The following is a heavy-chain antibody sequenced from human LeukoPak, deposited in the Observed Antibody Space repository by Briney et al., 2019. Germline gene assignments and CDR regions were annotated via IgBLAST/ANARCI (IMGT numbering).Heavy chain of an antibody. Sequence: GGSLRLSCAASGFTFSSYSMNWVRQAPGKGLEWVAVISYDGSNKYYADSVKGRFTISRDNSKNTLYLQMNSLRAEDTAVYYCARDPSYCGGDCHAFDIWGQGTMVTVSS. V-gene: IGHV3-30*03. CDR1: GFTFSSYS. CDR3: ARDPSYCGGDCHAFDI. D-gene: IGHD2-21*02. J-gene: IGHJ3*02. CDR2: ISYDGSNK.